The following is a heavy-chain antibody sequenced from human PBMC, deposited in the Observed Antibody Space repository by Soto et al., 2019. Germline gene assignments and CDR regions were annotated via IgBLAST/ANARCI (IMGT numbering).Heavy chain of an antibody. D-gene: IGHD2-8*01. V-gene: IGHV4-30-4*01. CDR1: GGSVSSGDYY. CDR3: ARAPYRGTSSRDAFDV. Sequence: QVQLQESGPGLVKPSETLSLTCTVSGGSVSSGDYYWSWIRQTPGKGLEWIGYIYYSGTTYYNPSLKSRVTISVDLSKNQFSLKLNSVTAADTAVFYCARAPYRGTSSRDAFDVWGQGAVVTVSS. J-gene: IGHJ3*01. CDR2: IYYSGTT.